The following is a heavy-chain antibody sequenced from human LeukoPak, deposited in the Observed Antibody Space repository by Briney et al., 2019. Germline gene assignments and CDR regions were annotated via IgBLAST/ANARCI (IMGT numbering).Heavy chain of an antibody. V-gene: IGHV1-69*01. D-gene: IGHD3-16*01. J-gene: IGHJ4*02. CDR3: ARGLAAFGRQVDY. CDR2: IIPIFGTA. CDR1: GGTFSSYA. Sequence: SVKVSCKASGGTFSSYAISWVRQAPGQGLEWMGGIIPIFGTANYAQKFQGRVTITADESTSTAYMELSSLRSEDTAVYYCARGLAAFGRQVDYWGQGTLVTVSS.